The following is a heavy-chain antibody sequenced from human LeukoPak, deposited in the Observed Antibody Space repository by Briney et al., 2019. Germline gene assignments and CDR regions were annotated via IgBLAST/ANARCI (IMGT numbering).Heavy chain of an antibody. CDR1: GFTFSSYG. V-gene: IGHV3-33*01. D-gene: IGHD7-27*01. CDR2: IWYDGSNK. J-gene: IGHJ6*02. CDR3: ARDLGPYYYYGMDV. Sequence: GRSLRLSCAASGFTFSSYGMHWVRQAPGKGLEWVAVIWYDGSNKYYADSVRGRFTISRDNSKNTLYLQMNSLRAEDTAVYYCARDLGPYYYYGMDVWGQGTTVTVSS.